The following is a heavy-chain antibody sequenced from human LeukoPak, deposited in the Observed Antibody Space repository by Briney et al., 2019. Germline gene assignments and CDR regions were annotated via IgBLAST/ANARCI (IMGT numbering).Heavy chain of an antibody. D-gene: IGHD6-19*01. J-gene: IGHJ4*02. CDR2: IYPGDSDT. CDR1: GYSFTSYW. CDR3: ARLAAADYSSGWPYYFDY. Sequence: GESLKISCKGSGYSFTSYWIGWVRQMPGKGLEWMGIIYPGDSDTRYSPSFQGQVTISADKSISTAYLQWSSLKASDTAMYYCARLAAADYSSGWPYYFDYWGLGTLVTVSS. V-gene: IGHV5-51*01.